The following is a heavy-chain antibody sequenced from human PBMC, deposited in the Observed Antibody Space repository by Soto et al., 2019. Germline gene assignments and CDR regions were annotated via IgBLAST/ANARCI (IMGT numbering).Heavy chain of an antibody. CDR3: ARGVSAGVDY. V-gene: IGHV1-8*01. J-gene: IGHJ4*02. D-gene: IGHD1-26*01. CDR1: GYSFTSLD. CDR2: MEPSAGRT. Sequence: GASVKVSCKASGYSFTSLDINWVRQTAGQGLQWMGWMEPSAGRTGYAQKFQGRVTMTRDTSINTAYMELTTLTSDDTAFYYCARGVSAGVDYWGQGTLVTVSS.